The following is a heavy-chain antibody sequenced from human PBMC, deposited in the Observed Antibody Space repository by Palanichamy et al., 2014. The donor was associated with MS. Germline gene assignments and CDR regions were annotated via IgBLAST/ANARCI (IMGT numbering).Heavy chain of an antibody. J-gene: IGHJ5*02. Sequence: CTVSGGSISSGGYYWSWIRQHPGQGLEWIGYIYYSGSTYYNPSLKSRLTISVATSKSQFSLKLSSVTAADTAVYYCARDQGNWFDPWGQGTLVTVSS. V-gene: IGHV4-31*03. CDR2: IYYSGST. CDR3: ARDQGNWFDP. CDR1: GGSISSGGYY.